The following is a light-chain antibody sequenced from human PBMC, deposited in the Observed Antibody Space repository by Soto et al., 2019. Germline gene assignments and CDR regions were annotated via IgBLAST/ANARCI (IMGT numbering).Light chain of an antibody. CDR2: GAS. CDR3: QQYGSSPWT. Sequence: IVLTQSPGTLSLSPGGGATPSCRASQSVSSSFLAWYQQKVGQAPRLLIFGASSRATGIPDRFSGSGSGADFTLTVNRLEPEDFAVYYCQQYGSSPWTFGQGTKVDIK. V-gene: IGKV3-20*01. CDR1: QSVSSSF. J-gene: IGKJ1*01.